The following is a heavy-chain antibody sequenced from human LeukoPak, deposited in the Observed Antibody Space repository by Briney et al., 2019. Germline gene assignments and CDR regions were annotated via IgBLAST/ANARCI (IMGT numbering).Heavy chain of an antibody. J-gene: IGHJ3*02. CDR2: IWYDGGNK. Sequence: PGGSLRLSCAASGFTFSSYEMNWVRQAPGKGLEWVALIWYDGGNKYYADSVKGRFTISRDNSKNTLYLQMNSLRAEDTAVYYCARVHNPAQQNDAFDIWGQGTMVTVSS. D-gene: IGHD1-14*01. V-gene: IGHV3-33*08. CDR3: ARVHNPAQQNDAFDI. CDR1: GFTFSSYE.